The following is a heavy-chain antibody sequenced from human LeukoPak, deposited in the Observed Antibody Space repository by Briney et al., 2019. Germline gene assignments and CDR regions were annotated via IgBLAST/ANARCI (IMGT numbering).Heavy chain of an antibody. V-gene: IGHV1-69*13. CDR3: AREYYYGSGKSATFFDY. D-gene: IGHD3-10*01. Sequence: SVKVSCKASGGTFSSYAISWVRQAPGQGLEWMGGIIPIFGTANYAQKFQGRVTITADESTSTAYMELSSLRSEDTAVYYCAREYYYGSGKSATFFDYWGQGTLVTVSS. CDR1: GGTFSSYA. CDR2: IIPIFGTA. J-gene: IGHJ4*02.